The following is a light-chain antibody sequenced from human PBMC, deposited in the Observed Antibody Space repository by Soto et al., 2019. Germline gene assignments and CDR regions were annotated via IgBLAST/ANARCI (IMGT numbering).Light chain of an antibody. CDR1: SSDIGGYDF. CDR3: SSYSDTNIYV. CDR2: NVN. V-gene: IGLV2-8*01. J-gene: IGLJ1*01. Sequence: QSVLTQPPSAPGSPGQAVTISCTGTSSDIGGYDFVSWYQVRPGEAPQLIIYNVNGRPSGVPRRFSGSKSGNTASLTVSGLQAVDEADYYCSSYSDTNIYVFGTGTKVTVL.